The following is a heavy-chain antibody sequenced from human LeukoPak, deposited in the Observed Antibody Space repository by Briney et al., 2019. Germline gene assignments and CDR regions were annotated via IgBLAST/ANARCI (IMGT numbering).Heavy chain of an antibody. CDR2: IYYSGST. Sequence: SETLSLTCTVSGGSISSYYWSWIRQPPGKGLEWIGYIYYSGSTNYNPSLKSRVTISVDTSKNQFSLKLSSVTAADTAVYYCAGGGGSGSYYFGSYYYYYMDVWGKGTTVTVSS. V-gene: IGHV4-59*01. CDR1: GGSISSYY. J-gene: IGHJ6*03. CDR3: AGGGGSGSYYFGSYYYYYMDV. D-gene: IGHD3-10*01.